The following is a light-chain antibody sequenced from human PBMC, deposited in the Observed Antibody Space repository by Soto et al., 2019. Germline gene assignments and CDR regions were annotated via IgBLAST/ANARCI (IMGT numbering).Light chain of an antibody. CDR3: QQYEKWPPWK. V-gene: IGKV3-15*01. Sequence: EIVLTQSPGTLSLSPGERATLSCRSSQSVSSSYLAWYQQKPGQAPRLLIYGASTRATGIPARFSGSGSGTEFTLTISSLQSEDFAVYYCQQYEKWPPWKFGQGTKVDIK. CDR1: QSVSSSY. J-gene: IGKJ1*01. CDR2: GAS.